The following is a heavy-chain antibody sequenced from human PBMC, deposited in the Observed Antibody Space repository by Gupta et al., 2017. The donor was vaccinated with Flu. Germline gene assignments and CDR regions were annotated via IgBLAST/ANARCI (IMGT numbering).Heavy chain of an antibody. J-gene: IGHJ5*02. Sequence: EVQLVESGGGLVQPGRSLRLSCTASGFTFGDYAMSWFRQAPGKGLEWVGFIRSKAYGGTTEYAASVKGRFTISRDDSKSIAYLQMNSLKTEVTAVYYCTRGSGNQPLKRDWFDPWGQGTLVTVSS. CDR1: GFTFGDYA. D-gene: IGHD1-1*01. CDR3: TRGSGNQPLKRDWFDP. V-gene: IGHV3-49*03. CDR2: IRSKAYGGTT.